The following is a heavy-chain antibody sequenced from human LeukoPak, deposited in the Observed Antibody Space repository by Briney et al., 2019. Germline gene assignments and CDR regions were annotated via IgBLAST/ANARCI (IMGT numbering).Heavy chain of an antibody. CDR2: VSGSGVST. V-gene: IGHV3-23*01. CDR3: AKGLDTVTTPPEVY. Sequence: PGGSLRLSCAASGFTFSSYTFSTYAMSWVRQAPGKGLEWVSAVSGSGVSTYYADSVKGRFTISRDNSKNTLYLHLNSLRAEDTAMYYCAKGLDTVTTPPEVYWGQGTLVTVSS. CDR1: GFTFSSYTFSTYA. D-gene: IGHD4-17*01. J-gene: IGHJ4*02.